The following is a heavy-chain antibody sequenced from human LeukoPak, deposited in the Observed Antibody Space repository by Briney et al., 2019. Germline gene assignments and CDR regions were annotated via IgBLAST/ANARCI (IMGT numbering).Heavy chain of an antibody. D-gene: IGHD4-23*01. CDR2: IIPIFGTA. CDR1: GGTFSSYA. V-gene: IGHV1-69*13. CDR3: ARPMDGGNSGDFDY. J-gene: IGHJ4*02. Sequence: ASVKVSCKASGGTFSSYAISWVRQAPGQGLEWMGGIIPIFGTANYAQKFQGRVTITADESTSTAYMELSSQRSEDTAVYYCARPMDGGNSGDFDYWGQGTLVTVSS.